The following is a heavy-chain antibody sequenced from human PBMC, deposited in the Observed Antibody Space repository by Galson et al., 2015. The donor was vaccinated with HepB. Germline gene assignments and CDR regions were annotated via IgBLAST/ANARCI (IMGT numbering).Heavy chain of an antibody. CDR2: ISVYNDNT. J-gene: IGHJ4*02. CDR3: AREASIREILPEY. V-gene: IGHV1-18*01. Sequence: SVKVSCKASGNTLTSYRISWVRQAPGQGLEWMGWISVYNDNTNYAQKFQGRVTMTADTATSTAYMELRSLTSDDTAVYYCAREASIREILPEYWGQGTLVTVSS. D-gene: IGHD1-14*01. CDR1: GNTLTSYR.